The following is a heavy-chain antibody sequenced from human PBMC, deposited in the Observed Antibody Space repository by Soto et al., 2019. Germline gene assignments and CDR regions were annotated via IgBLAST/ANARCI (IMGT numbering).Heavy chain of an antibody. D-gene: IGHD3-3*01. CDR1: GGSISSYY. V-gene: IGHV4-59*08. CDR2: IYYSGST. CDR3: ARRRPLRFSFDAFDI. Sequence: SETLSLTCTVSGGSISSYYWSWIRQPPGKGLEWIGYIYYSGSTNYNPSLKSRVTISVDTSKNQFSLKLSSVTAADTAVYYCARRRPLRFSFDAFDIWGRGTMVTVSS. J-gene: IGHJ3*02.